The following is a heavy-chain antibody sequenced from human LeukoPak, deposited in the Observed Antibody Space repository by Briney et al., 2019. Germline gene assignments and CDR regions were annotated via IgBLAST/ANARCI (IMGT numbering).Heavy chain of an antibody. J-gene: IGHJ2*01. CDR3: PRESGRSAWYVWSSVWCFDL. CDR2: IKKNGSDN. V-gene: IGHV3-7*01. CDR1: GFTFSNNW. D-gene: IGHD6-19*01. Sequence: QSGGSLRLSCAASGFTFSNNWMSWVRQAPGKGLEWVSNIKKNGSDNYYVDSVKGRFTISRDNAKNSLFLQMNSLRAEDTAVYYCPRESGRSAWYVWSSVWCFDLWGRGTLVTVSS.